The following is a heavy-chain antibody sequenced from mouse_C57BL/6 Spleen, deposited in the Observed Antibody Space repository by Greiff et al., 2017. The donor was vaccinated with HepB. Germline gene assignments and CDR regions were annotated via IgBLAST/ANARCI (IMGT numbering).Heavy chain of an antibody. CDR2: IRSKSNNYAT. CDR1: GFSFNTYA. Sequence: EVKVVESGGGLVQPKGSLKLSCAASGFSFNTYAMNWVRQAPGKGLEWVARIRSKSNNYATYYADSVKDRFTISRDDSESMLYLQMNNLKTEDTAMYYCVRHEAYDYDVGYAMDYWGQGTSVTVSS. CDR3: VRHEAYDYDVGYAMDY. D-gene: IGHD2-4*01. V-gene: IGHV10-1*01. J-gene: IGHJ4*01.